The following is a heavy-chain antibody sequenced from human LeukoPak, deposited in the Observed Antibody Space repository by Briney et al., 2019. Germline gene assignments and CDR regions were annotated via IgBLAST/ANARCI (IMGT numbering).Heavy chain of an antibody. D-gene: IGHD2-2*01. CDR1: GFTFSSYA. CDR2: ISGSGGST. Sequence: GGSLRLSCAASGFTFSSYAMSWVRQAPGKGLEWVSAISGSGGSTYYADSVKGRFTISRDNSKNTLYLQMSSLRAEDTAVYYCAKGDCSSTSCSVYYYYMDVWGKGTTVTVSS. V-gene: IGHV3-23*01. CDR3: AKGDCSSTSCSVYYYYMDV. J-gene: IGHJ6*03.